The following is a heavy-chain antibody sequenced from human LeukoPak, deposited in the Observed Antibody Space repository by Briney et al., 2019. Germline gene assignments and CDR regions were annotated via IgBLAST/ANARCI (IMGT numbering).Heavy chain of an antibody. CDR1: GYTFTSYY. V-gene: IGHV1-46*01. CDR3: ARDEPYCSGGSCYSGNYFDY. Sequence: ASVKVSCKASGYTFTSYYMHWVRQAPGQGLEWMGIINPSGGSTSYAQKFQGRVTMTRDTSTSTVYMGLSSLRSEDTAVYYCARDEPYCSGGSCYSGNYFDYWGQGTLVTVSS. J-gene: IGHJ4*02. D-gene: IGHD2-15*01. CDR2: INPSGGST.